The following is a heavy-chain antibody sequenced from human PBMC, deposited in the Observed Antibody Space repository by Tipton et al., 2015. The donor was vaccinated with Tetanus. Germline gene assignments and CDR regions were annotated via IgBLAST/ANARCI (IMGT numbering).Heavy chain of an antibody. J-gene: IGHJ4*02. CDR2: IYSSGDT. Sequence: LRLSCTVSSVSIADNTNYWGWIRQPPGKGLEWIGGIYSSGDTYSNPSLKSRVTMSVDTSRNQFSLRLSSVTAADTAEYYCARHNSGYFTFFDSWGQGILVTVSS. D-gene: IGHD3-3*01. CDR3: ARHNSGYFTFFDS. CDR1: SVSIADNTNY. V-gene: IGHV4-39*01.